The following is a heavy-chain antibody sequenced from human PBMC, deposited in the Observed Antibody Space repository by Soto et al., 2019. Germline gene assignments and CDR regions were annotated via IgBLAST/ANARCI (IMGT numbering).Heavy chain of an antibody. CDR2: IYYSGST. CDR3: ARRGMTTVTNADY. V-gene: IGHV4-31*03. Sequence: PSETLSLTCTVSGGSISSGGYYWSWIRQHPGKGLEWIGCIYYSGSTYYNPSLKSRVTISVETSKKQVSLTLSSVTAAHTAVYYCARRGMTTVTNADYWGQGTLVTVSS. CDR1: GGSISSGGYY. D-gene: IGHD4-17*01. J-gene: IGHJ4*02.